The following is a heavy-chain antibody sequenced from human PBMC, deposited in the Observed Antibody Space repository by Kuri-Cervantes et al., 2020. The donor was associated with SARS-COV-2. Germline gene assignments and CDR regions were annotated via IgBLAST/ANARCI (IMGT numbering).Heavy chain of an antibody. CDR2: ISSSSSYI. CDR1: GFTFSSYS. J-gene: IGHJ4*02. V-gene: IGHV3-21*03. D-gene: IGHD2-2*02. CDR3: TTFYTLDVFDY. Sequence: GESLKISCAASGFTFSSYSMNWVRQAPGKGLEWVSSISSSSSYIYYADSVKGRFTISRDNAKNSLYLQMNSLRAEDTAVYYCTTFYTLDVFDYWGQGTLVTVSS.